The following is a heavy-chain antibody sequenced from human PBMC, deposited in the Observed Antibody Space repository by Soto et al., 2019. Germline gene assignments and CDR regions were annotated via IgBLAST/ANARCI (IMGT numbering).Heavy chain of an antibody. J-gene: IGHJ6*02. D-gene: IGHD6-6*01. CDR1: GGSISSSSYY. V-gene: IGHV4-39*01. CDR3: ARLGGIAARRNNYYYYGMDV. CDR2: IYYSGST. Sequence: SETLSLTCTVSGGSISSSSYYWGWIRQPPGKGLEWIGSIYYSGSTYYNPSLKSRVTISVDTSKNQFSLKLSSVTAADTAVYYCARLGGIAARRNNYYYYGMDVWGQGTTVTVSS.